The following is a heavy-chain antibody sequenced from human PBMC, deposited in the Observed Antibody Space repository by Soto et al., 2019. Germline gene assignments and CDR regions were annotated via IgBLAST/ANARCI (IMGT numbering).Heavy chain of an antibody. CDR2: IYYSGST. CDR3: ARFVLRHGLFDY. J-gene: IGHJ4*02. V-gene: IGHV4-59*01. CDR1: GGSISSYY. D-gene: IGHD6-6*01. Sequence: SETLSLTCTVSGGSISSYYWSWIRQPPGKGLEWIGYIYYSGSTNYNPSLKSRVTISVDTSKNQFSLKLSSVTAADTAVYYCARFVLRHGLFDYWGQGTLVTVSS.